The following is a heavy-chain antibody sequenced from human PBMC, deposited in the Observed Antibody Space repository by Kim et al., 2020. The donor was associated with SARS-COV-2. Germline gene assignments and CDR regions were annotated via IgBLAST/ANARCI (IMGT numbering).Heavy chain of an antibody. D-gene: IGHD5-18*01. Sequence: NPSLKKQVPKSIEPSRNQFSLKLSSVTAADTAVYYCARGRDLGIQLSFDYWGQGTLVTVSS. J-gene: IGHJ4*02. V-gene: IGHV4-34*01. CDR3: ARGRDLGIQLSFDY.